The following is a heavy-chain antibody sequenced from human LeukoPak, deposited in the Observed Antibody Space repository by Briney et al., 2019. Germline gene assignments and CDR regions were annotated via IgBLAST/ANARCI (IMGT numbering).Heavy chain of an antibody. D-gene: IGHD6-19*01. CDR3: AKGARIAVAGNFQH. CDR2: ISWNSGSI. J-gene: IGHJ1*01. Sequence: PGRSLRLSCAASGFTFDDYAMHWVRQAPGKGLEWVSGISWNSGSIGYADSVKGRFTISRDNAKNSLYLQMNSLRAEDTALYYCAKGARIAVAGNFQHWGQGTLVTVSS. V-gene: IGHV3-9*01. CDR1: GFTFDDYA.